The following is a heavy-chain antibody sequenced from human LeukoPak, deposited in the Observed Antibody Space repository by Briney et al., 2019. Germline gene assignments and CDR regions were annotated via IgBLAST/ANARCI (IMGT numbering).Heavy chain of an antibody. V-gene: IGHV4-59*01. J-gene: IGHJ4*02. CDR2: IYYSGST. CDR1: VGSISSYY. Sequence: SETLSLTCTVSVGSISSYYWSLIRQPPGKGLEWIGYIYYSGSTNYNPSLKSRVTISVDTSKNQFSLKLSSVTAADTAVYYCARCRRAYYDSSGYYYDNWGQGTLVTVSS. CDR3: ARCRRAYYDSSGYYYDN. D-gene: IGHD3-22*01.